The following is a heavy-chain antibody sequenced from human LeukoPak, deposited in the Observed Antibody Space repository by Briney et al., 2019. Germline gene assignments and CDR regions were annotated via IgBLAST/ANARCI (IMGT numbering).Heavy chain of an antibody. V-gene: IGHV3-74*01. J-gene: IGHJ5*02. CDR3: AGSASHNWFDP. D-gene: IGHD2-2*01. Sequence: GGSLRLSCAASGFTFSSYSMNWVRQVPGKGLVWVSRINSDGSSTSYADSVKGRFTISRDNAKNTLYLQMNSLRVEDTAVYYCAGSASHNWFDPWGQGTLVTVSS. CDR1: GFTFSSYS. CDR2: INSDGSST.